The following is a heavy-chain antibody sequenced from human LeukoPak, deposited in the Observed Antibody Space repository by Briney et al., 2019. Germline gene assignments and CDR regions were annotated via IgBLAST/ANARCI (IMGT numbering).Heavy chain of an antibody. CDR2: ISISSSTI. J-gene: IGHJ4*02. CDR1: GFDFITYS. Sequence: PGGSLRLSCAASGFDFITYSMNWVRQAPGKGLEWISYISISSSTIYYADSVKGRFTVSRDNAKTSLYLQMNSLRAEDTAVYYCARDLSGVTGYTYGRGIDYWGQGTLVTVSS. V-gene: IGHV3-48*04. CDR3: ARDLSGVTGYTYGRGIDY. D-gene: IGHD5-18*01.